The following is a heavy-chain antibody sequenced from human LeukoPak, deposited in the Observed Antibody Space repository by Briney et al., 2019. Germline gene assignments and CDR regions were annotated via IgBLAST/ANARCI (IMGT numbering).Heavy chain of an antibody. D-gene: IGHD2-2*01. V-gene: IGHV4-4*07. J-gene: IGHJ6*03. Sequence: SETLSLTCTVSGDSISSYYWSWIRQPAGKGLEWIGRIYTSGSTNYNPSLKSRVTMSVDTSKNQFSLKLSSVTAADTAVYYCARGRCSSTSCPGYYMDVWGKGTTVTVSS. CDR2: IYTSGST. CDR1: GDSISSYY. CDR3: ARGRCSSTSCPGYYMDV.